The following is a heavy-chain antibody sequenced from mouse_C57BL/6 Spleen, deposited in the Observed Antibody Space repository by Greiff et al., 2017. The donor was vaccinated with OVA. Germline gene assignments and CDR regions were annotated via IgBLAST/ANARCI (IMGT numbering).Heavy chain of an antibody. V-gene: IGHV1-50*01. J-gene: IGHJ3*01. CDR1: GYTFTSYW. CDR2: IDPSYSYT. Sequence: VHLVESGAELVKPGASVKLSCKASGYTFTSYWMQWVKQRPGQGLEWIGEIDPSYSYTNYNQKFKGKATLTVDTSSSTAYMQLSSLTSEDSAVYYCARRSYYDYDEGFAYWGQGTLVTVSA. D-gene: IGHD2-4*01. CDR3: ARRSYYDYDEGFAY.